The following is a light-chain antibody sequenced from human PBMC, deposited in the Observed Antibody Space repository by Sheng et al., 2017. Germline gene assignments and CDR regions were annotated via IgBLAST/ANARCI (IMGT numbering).Light chain of an antibody. CDR3: QQYDISRT. Sequence: DIVLTQSPGTLSLAPGEGGTLSCRASQSISSTYLAWYQQKPGQAPRLLIYGTYTRATGIPDSFSGSGSGTDFTLTISRLEPEDSAVYYCQQYDISRTFGQGTKVEIK. J-gene: IGKJ1*01. V-gene: IGKV3-20*01. CDR2: GTY. CDR1: QSISSTY.